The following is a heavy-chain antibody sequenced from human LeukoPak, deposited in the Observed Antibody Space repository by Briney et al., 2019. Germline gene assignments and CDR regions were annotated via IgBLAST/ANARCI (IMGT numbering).Heavy chain of an antibody. CDR3: ARGPTTVATIFDF. J-gene: IGHJ4*02. Sequence: SETLSLTCTVSCGSIISDYWSWIRQPPGKGLEWIGYIHYSGSTNYNPSLKSRVTISVDTSKNQFSLKLSSVTAADTAVYYCARGPTTVATIFDFWGQGTLGTVSS. CDR1: CGSIISDY. V-gene: IGHV4-59*01. D-gene: IGHD5-12*01. CDR2: IHYSGST.